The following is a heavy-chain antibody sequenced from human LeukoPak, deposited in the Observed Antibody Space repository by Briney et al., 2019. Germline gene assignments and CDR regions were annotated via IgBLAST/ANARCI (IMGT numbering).Heavy chain of an antibody. CDR3: ARAGGAYYYDSSGYYSPFGY. Sequence: PGGSLRLSCAASGFTFSSYSMNWVRQAPGKGLEWVSSISSSNSYIYYADSVKGRFTISRDNAKNSLYLQMNSLRAEDTAVYYCARAGGAYYYDSSGYYSPFGYWGQGTLVTVSS. J-gene: IGHJ4*02. V-gene: IGHV3-21*01. D-gene: IGHD3-22*01. CDR2: ISSSNSYI. CDR1: GFTFSSYS.